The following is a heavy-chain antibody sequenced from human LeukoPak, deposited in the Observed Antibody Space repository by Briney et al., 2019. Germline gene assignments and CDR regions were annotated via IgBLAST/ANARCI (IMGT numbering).Heavy chain of an antibody. CDR2: ISSSSTYI. J-gene: IGHJ3*02. D-gene: IGHD6-6*01. CDR1: GFSFRSYS. CDR3: ARIPYSSSLTDAFDI. Sequence: GGSLRLSCAASGFSFRSYSMNWVRRAPGKGLEWVSFISSSSTYIYYADSMKGRFTISRDNAKNSLFLQMNSLRGEDTAVYYCARIPYSSSLTDAFDIWDQGTMVTVYS. V-gene: IGHV3-21*01.